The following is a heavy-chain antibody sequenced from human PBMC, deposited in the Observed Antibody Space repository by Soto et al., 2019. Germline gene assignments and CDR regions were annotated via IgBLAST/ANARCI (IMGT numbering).Heavy chain of an antibody. CDR2: IYYSGST. CDR1: GGSISSGDYY. V-gene: IGHV4-30-4*01. J-gene: IGHJ4*02. Sequence: QVQLQESGPGLVKPSQTLSLTCTVSGGSISSGDYYWSWIRQPPGKGLEWIGYIYYSGSTYYNPSLKSRXXIXVXXSKNQFSLKLSSVTAADTAVYYCARAGVGGVFFDYWGQGTLVTVSS. CDR3: ARAGVGGVFFDY. D-gene: IGHD1-26*01.